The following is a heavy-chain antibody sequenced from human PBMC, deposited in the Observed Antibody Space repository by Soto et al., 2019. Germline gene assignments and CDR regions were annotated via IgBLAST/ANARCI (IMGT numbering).Heavy chain of an antibody. J-gene: IGHJ4*02. CDR3: ARTDSLPTKYYFDY. V-gene: IGHV1-2*02. CDR1: GYTFTGYY. Sequence: ASVKVSCKASGYTFTGYYMHWVRQAPGQGLEWMGWINPNSGGTNYAQKLQGRVTMTRDTSSSTAYMELSRLRSDDTAVYYCARTDSLPTKYYFDYWGQGTLVTVSS. CDR2: INPNSGGT. D-gene: IGHD1-1*01.